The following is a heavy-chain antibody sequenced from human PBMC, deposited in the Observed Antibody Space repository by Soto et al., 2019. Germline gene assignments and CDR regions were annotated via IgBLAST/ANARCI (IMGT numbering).Heavy chain of an antibody. CDR3: ARGQGAAIGDYYYHGMDV. D-gene: IGHD2-2*02. J-gene: IGHJ6*02. V-gene: IGHV3-11*01. Sequence: GGSLRPSCADLGFTFSDHCMAWIGQAPGKGLDFVAHMSGSGFSEDYGDSVKGRFSIFRENTKNLLFLQMCFLRAEDTAVYYCARGQGAAIGDYYYHGMDVWGQGTTVTVSS. CDR1: GFTFSDHC. CDR2: MSGSGFSE.